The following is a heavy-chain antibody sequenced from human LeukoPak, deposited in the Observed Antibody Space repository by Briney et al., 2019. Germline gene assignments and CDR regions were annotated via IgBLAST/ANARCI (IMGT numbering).Heavy chain of an antibody. V-gene: IGHV3-30*18. Sequence: GGSLRLSCAASGFTFSSYGMHWVRQAPGKGLEWVAVISYDGSNKYYADSVKGRFTISRDNSKNTLYLQMNSLRAEDTAVYYCAKDGTCSSTSCLTDAFDIWGQGTMVTVSS. CDR3: AKDGTCSSTSCLTDAFDI. CDR1: GFTFSSYG. J-gene: IGHJ3*02. CDR2: ISYDGSNK. D-gene: IGHD2-2*01.